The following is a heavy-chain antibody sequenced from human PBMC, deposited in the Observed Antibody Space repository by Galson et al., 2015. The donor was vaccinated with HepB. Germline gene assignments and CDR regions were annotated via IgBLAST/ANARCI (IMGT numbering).Heavy chain of an antibody. CDR3: ARVQEAAVAGPRRTQGWEVSAFDI. Sequence: SLRLSCAASGFTFSSYAMHWVRQAPGKGLEWVAVISYDGSNKYYADSVKGRFTISRDNSKNTLYLQMNSLRAEDTAVYYCARVQEAAVAGPRRTQGWEVSAFDIWGQGTMVTVSS. CDR1: GFTFSSYA. J-gene: IGHJ3*02. V-gene: IGHV3-30-3*01. D-gene: IGHD6-19*01. CDR2: ISYDGSNK.